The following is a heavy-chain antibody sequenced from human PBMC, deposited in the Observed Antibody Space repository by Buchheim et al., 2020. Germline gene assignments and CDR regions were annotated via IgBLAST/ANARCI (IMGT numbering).Heavy chain of an antibody. J-gene: IGHJ5*02. Sequence: QVQLVQSGAEVKKPGSSVKVSCKASGGTFSSYAISWVRQAPGQGLEWMGRIIPILGIANYAQKFQGRVTITADKSTSTAYMELSNLRSEDTAVNYCARDQSGGPPTSEGWFDPWGQGTL. CDR2: IIPILGIA. V-gene: IGHV1-69*04. D-gene: IGHD3-16*01. CDR3: ARDQSGGPPTSEGWFDP. CDR1: GGTFSSYA.